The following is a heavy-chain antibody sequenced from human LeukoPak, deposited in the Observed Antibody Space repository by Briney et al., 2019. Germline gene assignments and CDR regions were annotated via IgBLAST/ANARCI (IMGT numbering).Heavy chain of an antibody. J-gene: IGHJ4*02. V-gene: IGHV3-23*01. Sequence: PGGSLRLSCAASGFTFGMYAMSWVRQAPGKGLEWVSTLSGSGGSTYYADSVKGRFTISRDNAENSLYLQMNSLRAEDTAVYYCAREIVEAIKSYFDYWGQGTLVTASS. D-gene: IGHD1-26*01. CDR2: LSGSGGST. CDR3: AREIVEAIKSYFDY. CDR1: GFTFGMYA.